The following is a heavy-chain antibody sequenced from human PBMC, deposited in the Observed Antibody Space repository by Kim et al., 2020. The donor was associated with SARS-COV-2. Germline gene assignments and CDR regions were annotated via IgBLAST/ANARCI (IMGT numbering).Heavy chain of an antibody. V-gene: IGHV5-10-1*01. D-gene: IGHD2-2*01. Sequence: GESLKISCKGSGYSFTSYWISWVRQMPGKGLEWMGRIDPSDSYTNYSPSFQGHVTISADKSISTAYLQWSSLKASDTAMYYCARHSPYCSSTSCYRQYYYYYYGMDVWGQGTTVTVSS. CDR2: IDPSDSYT. CDR1: GYSFTSYW. J-gene: IGHJ6*02. CDR3: ARHSPYCSSTSCYRQYYYYYYGMDV.